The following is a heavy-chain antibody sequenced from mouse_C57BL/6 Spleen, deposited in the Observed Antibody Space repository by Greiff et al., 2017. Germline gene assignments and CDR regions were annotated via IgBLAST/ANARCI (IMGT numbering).Heavy chain of an antibody. J-gene: IGHJ3*01. V-gene: IGHV1-74*01. CDR2: LHPSASAT. CDR1: GYTFTSYW. Sequence: VQLQQPGAELVKPGASVKVSCKASGYTFTSYWMHWVKQRPGQGLAWIGRLHPSASATNYNHKFKGTATLTVDKSSSTAYWQLSSLTSEDSAVEYCAIPLSVRGVLAYWGQGTLVTVSA. D-gene: IGHD2-14*01. CDR3: AIPLSVRGVLAY.